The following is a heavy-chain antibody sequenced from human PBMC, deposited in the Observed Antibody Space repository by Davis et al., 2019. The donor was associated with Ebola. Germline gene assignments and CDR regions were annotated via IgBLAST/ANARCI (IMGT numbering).Heavy chain of an antibody. CDR3: ARDRSYSGSYYYY. V-gene: IGHV3-11*01. CDR2: ISSSGSTI. CDR1: GFTFSNAW. J-gene: IGHJ4*02. Sequence: GGSLRLSCAASGFTFSNAWMSWVRQAPGKGLEWVSYISSSGSTIYYADSVKGRFTISRDNAKNSLYLQMNSLRAEDTAVYYCARDRSYSGSYYYYWGQGTLVTVSS. D-gene: IGHD1-26*01.